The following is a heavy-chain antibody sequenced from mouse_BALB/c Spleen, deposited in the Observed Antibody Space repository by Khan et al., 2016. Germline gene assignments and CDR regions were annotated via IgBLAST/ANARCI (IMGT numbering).Heavy chain of an antibody. D-gene: IGHD6-2*01. CDR2: IHPNSGNT. J-gene: IGHJ2*01. CDR1: GYTFTSSW. Sequence: QVQLQQSGSVLVRPRASVKLSCKASGYTFTSSWMHWAKQRPGQGLEWIGEIHPNSGNTNYNEKFKGKATLTVDTSSTTAYVDISSLTYEDSAGYYGARWSLDYWGQGTTLTVSS. V-gene: IGHV1S130*01. CDR3: ARWSLDY.